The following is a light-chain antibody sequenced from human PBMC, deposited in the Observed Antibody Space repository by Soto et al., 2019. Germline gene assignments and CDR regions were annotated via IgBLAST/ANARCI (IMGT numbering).Light chain of an antibody. CDR3: PQYGSSRT. J-gene: IGKJ1*01. CDR1: QSVSSSY. Sequence: EIVLTQSPGTLSLSPGERATLSCRASQSVSSSYLAWYQQKPGQAPRLLIYGESSRATGIPDRFSGSGSGTDFTLTISRLEPEDFAVYYCPQYGSSRTFGQGTKVEIK. V-gene: IGKV3-20*01. CDR2: GES.